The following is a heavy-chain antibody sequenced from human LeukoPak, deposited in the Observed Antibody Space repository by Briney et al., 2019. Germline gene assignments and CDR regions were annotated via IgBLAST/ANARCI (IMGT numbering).Heavy chain of an antibody. V-gene: IGHV3-21*01. CDR2: ISSSSSHM. J-gene: IGHJ2*01. D-gene: IGHD3-3*01. CDR1: GFTFSSYS. Sequence: GGSLRLSCAASGFTFSSYSMNWVRQAPGKGLEWVSSISSSSSHMYYPDSIQGRFTISRDNAKNSLYLQMNSLRAEDTAVYYCARDKDYDFFPKRAYHYFDLWGRGTLVTVSS. CDR3: ARDKDYDFFPKRAYHYFDL.